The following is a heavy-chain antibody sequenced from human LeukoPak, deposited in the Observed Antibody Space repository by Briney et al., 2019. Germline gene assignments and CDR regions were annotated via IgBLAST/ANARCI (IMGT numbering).Heavy chain of an antibody. CDR3: ARDSVGDYYDSSGSGFDY. D-gene: IGHD3-22*01. V-gene: IGHV3-48*04. CDR2: ISSSGSTI. Sequence: PGGSLRLSCAASGFTFSSYSMNWVRQAPGKGLEWVSYISSSGSTIYYADSVKGRFTISRDNAKNSLYLQMNSLRAEDTAVYYCARDSVGDYYDSSGSGFDYWGQGTLVTVSS. CDR1: GFTFSSYS. J-gene: IGHJ4*02.